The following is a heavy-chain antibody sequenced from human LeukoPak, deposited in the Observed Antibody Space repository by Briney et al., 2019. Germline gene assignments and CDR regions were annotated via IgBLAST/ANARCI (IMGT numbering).Heavy chain of an antibody. Sequence: PSETLSLTCTVSGGSISSYYWSWIRQPPGKGLEWIGYIYYSGSTNYNPSLKSRVAISVDTSKNQFSLKLSSVTAADMAVYYCARDDAFDIWGQGTMVTVSS. V-gene: IGHV4-59*01. CDR2: IYYSGST. J-gene: IGHJ3*02. CDR3: ARDDAFDI. CDR1: GGSISSYY.